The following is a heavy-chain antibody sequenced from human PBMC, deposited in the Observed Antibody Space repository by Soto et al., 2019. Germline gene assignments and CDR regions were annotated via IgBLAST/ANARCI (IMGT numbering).Heavy chain of an antibody. CDR1: GFTFSSYG. CDR3: AKSLDSSGYYHFDY. V-gene: IGHV3-30*18. CDR2: ISYDGSNK. J-gene: IGHJ4*02. Sequence: QVQLVESGGGVVQPGRSLRLSCAASGFTFSSYGMHWVRRAPGKGLEWVAVISYDGSNKYYADSVKGRFTISRDNSKNTLYLQMNSLRAEDTAVYYCAKSLDSSGYYHFDYWGQGTLVTVSS. D-gene: IGHD3-22*01.